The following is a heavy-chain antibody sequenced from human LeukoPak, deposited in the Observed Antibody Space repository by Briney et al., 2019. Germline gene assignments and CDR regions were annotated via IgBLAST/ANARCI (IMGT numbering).Heavy chain of an antibody. Sequence: SETLSLTCTVSGGSISSYYWSWIRQPPGKALEWIGYIYYSGSTNYNTSLKSRVTISVDTSKNQFSLKLSSVTAADTAVYYCAGASYDSSGVHWGQGTLVTVSS. CDR2: IYYSGST. J-gene: IGHJ4*02. V-gene: IGHV4-59*01. CDR1: GGSISSYY. D-gene: IGHD3-22*01. CDR3: AGASYDSSGVH.